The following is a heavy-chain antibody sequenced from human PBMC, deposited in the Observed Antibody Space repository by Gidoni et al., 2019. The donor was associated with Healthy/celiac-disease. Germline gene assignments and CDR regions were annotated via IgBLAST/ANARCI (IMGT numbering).Heavy chain of an antibody. CDR2: IIPIFGTA. Sequence: QVQLVQSGAEVKKPGSSVKVSCTASGGTFSSYAISWVRQAPGQGLEWMGGIIPIFGTANYAQKFQGRVTITADESTSTAYMELSSLRSEDTAVYYCASYYYGSGSYYSAYYYGMDVWGQGTTVTVSS. V-gene: IGHV1-69*01. D-gene: IGHD3-10*01. J-gene: IGHJ6*02. CDR1: GGTFSSYA. CDR3: ASYYYGSGSYYSAYYYGMDV.